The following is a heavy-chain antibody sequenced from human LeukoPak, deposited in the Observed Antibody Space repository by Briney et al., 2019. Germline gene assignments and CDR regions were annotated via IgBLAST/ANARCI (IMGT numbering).Heavy chain of an antibody. CDR1: GYDFTSFY. D-gene: IGHD2-15*01. J-gene: IGHJ4*02. V-gene: IGHV1-18*01. Sequence: ASVKVSCKASGYDFTSFYITWVRQTPGQGVEWMGWISAYNGNTNNAQKLQGRVTMTTDTSTSTAYMELRSLRSDDTAVYYCARVWAYCSGGSCYLDYWGQGTLVTVSS. CDR3: ARVWAYCSGGSCYLDY. CDR2: ISAYNGNT.